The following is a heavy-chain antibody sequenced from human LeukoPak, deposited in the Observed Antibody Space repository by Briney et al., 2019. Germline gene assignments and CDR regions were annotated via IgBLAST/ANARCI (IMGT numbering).Heavy chain of an antibody. D-gene: IGHD1-26*01. CDR3: ARESGRYYFDY. CDR2: IYFSGST. Sequence: PSETLTLTCTVSGGSISITTYYWGWIRQPPGKGLEWIGTIYFSGSTYYNPSLKRRVTISVDTSKNQFSLKLSSVTAADTAVYYCARESGRYYFDYWGQGTLVTVSS. V-gene: IGHV4-39*02. J-gene: IGHJ4*02. CDR1: GGSISITTYY.